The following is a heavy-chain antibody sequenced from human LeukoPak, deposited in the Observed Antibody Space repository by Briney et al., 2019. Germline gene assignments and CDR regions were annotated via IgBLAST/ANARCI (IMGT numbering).Heavy chain of an antibody. V-gene: IGHV1-69*06. CDR2: IIPIFGTA. D-gene: IGHD3-22*01. J-gene: IGHJ2*01. CDR1: GGTFSSYA. CDR3: ARVATMIVVAVGYFDL. Sequence: SVKVSCKASGGTFSSYAISWVRQAPGQGLEWMGGIIPIFGTANYAQKFQGRVTITADKSTSTAYMKLSSLRSEDTAVYYCARVATMIVVAVGYFDLWGRGTLVTVSS.